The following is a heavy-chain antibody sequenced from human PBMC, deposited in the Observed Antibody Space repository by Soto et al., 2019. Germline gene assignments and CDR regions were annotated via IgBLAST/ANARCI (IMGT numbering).Heavy chain of an antibody. J-gene: IGHJ3*02. V-gene: IGHV3-15*01. CDR3: TTDRLSGDSGAFDI. D-gene: IGHD4-17*01. CDR1: GFTFSNAW. CDR2: IKSKTDGGTT. Sequence: EVQLVESGGGLVKPGGSLRLSCAASGFTFSNAWMSWVRQAPGKGLEWVGRIKSKTDGGTTDYAAPVKGRFTISRDDSKNTLYLQMNSLKIEDTAFYYCTTDRLSGDSGAFDIWGQGTMVTVSS.